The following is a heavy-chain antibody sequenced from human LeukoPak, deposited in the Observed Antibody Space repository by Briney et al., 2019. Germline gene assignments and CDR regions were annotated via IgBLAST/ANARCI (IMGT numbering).Heavy chain of an antibody. V-gene: IGHV4-59*01. CDR2: IYYSGST. CDR3: TRGGAAGTLFDY. D-gene: IGHD6-13*01. Sequence: SETLSLTCTVSGGSISSYYWSWIRQPPAKGLEWIGYIYYSGSTNYNPSLKSRVTISVDTSKNQFSLKLSSVTAADTAVYYCTRGGAAGTLFDYWGQGTLVTVSS. CDR1: GGSISSYY. J-gene: IGHJ4*02.